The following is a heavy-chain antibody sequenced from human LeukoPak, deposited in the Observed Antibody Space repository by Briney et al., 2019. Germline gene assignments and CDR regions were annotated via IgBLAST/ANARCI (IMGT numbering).Heavy chain of an antibody. CDR1: GYTFIAYY. J-gene: IGHJ4*02. Sequence: ASVKVSCKASGYTFIAYYIHWVRQAPGQGLEWMGWISAYNGNTNYAQKLQGRVTMTTDTSTSTAYMELRSLRSDDTAVYYCARGGVWFGELPMGYFDYWGQGTLVTVSS. D-gene: IGHD3-10*01. CDR3: ARGGVWFGELPMGYFDY. V-gene: IGHV1-18*04. CDR2: ISAYNGNT.